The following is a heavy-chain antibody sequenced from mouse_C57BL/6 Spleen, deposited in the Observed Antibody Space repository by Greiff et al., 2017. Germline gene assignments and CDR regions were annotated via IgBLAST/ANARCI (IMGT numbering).Heavy chain of an antibody. CDR2: ISSGSSTI. Sequence: EVQLVESGGGLVKPGGSLKLSCAASGFTFSDYGMHWVSQAPEKGLGWVAYISSGSSTIYYADTVKGRFTISRDNAKNTLFLQMTSLRSEDTAMYYCARGAGTGYFDYWGQGTTLTVSS. V-gene: IGHV5-17*01. J-gene: IGHJ2*01. CDR3: ARGAGTGYFDY. CDR1: GFTFSDYG. D-gene: IGHD4-1*01.